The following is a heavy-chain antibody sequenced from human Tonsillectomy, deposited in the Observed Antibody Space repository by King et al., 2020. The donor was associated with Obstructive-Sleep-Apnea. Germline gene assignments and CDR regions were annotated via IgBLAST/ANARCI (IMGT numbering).Heavy chain of an antibody. D-gene: IGHD2/OR15-2a*01. CDR1: SGSISSYY. J-gene: IGHJ4*02. CDR2: ISYSGST. Sequence: VQLQESGPGLVKPSETLSLTCTVSSGSISSYYWSWIRQPPGKGLEWIGYISYSGSTNYNPSLKSRVTISVDTSKNQFSLKMSPVTAADTAVYFCARDSSIFYYFDYWGQGTLVTVSS. V-gene: IGHV4-59*01. CDR3: ARDSSIFYYFDY.